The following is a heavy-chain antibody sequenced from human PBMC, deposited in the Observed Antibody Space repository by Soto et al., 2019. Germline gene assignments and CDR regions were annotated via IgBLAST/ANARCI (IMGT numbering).Heavy chain of an antibody. CDR2: IYYSGST. Sequence: SETLSLTCTVSGGSISSYYWSWIRQPPGKGLEWIGYIYYSGSTNYNPSLKSRVTISVDTSKNQFSPKLSSVTAADTAVYYRARQLLWFDPWGQGTLVTVSS. D-gene: IGHD3-10*01. V-gene: IGHV4-59*08. CDR1: GGSISSYY. CDR3: ARQLLWFDP. J-gene: IGHJ5*02.